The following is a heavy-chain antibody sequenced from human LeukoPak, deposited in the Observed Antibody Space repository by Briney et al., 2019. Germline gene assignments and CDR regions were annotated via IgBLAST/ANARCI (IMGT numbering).Heavy chain of an antibody. V-gene: IGHV3-23*01. CDR1: GFTFSSYA. CDR2: ISGSGGSP. D-gene: IGHD3-9*01. J-gene: IGHJ4*02. Sequence: PGASLRLSCAASGFTFSSYAMSWVRQAPGKGLEWVSAISGSGGSPYYADSVKGRFTISRDNSKNTLYLQMNSLRAEDTAVYYCAKVKGGGEYYDILTGYLARFYFDYWGQGTLVTVSS. CDR3: AKVKGGGEYYDILTGYLARFYFDY.